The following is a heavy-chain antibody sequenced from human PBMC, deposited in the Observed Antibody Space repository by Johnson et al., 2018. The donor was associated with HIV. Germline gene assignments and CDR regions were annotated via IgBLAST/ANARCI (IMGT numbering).Heavy chain of an antibody. J-gene: IGHJ3*02. V-gene: IGHV3-11*04. D-gene: IGHD4-23*01. CDR1: TFTFSDYY. CDR2: ISGSGGST. CDR3: ARAKSTLVLHDAFDI. Sequence: QVQLVESGGGLVKPGGSLRLSCAVSTFTFSDYYMRWIRQAPGKGLEWVSAISGSGGSTYYADSVKGRFTISRENAKNTLYLQMNSLRAEDTAVYYCARAKSTLVLHDAFDIWGQGTMVTVSS.